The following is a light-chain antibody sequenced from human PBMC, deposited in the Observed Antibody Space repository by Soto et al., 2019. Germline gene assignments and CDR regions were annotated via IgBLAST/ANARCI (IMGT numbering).Light chain of an antibody. V-gene: IGKV1-5*01. J-gene: IGKJ1*01. CDR2: DAT. CDR3: QKYHSAPRT. CDR1: QTIDSW. Sequence: DIQMTQSPSILSASVGASVTITCRASQTIDSWVAWYQQKPGKAPKLLVYDATSLESGVSSRFSGSGYGTDFTLTISSLQPEDIATYYCQKYHSAPRTFGQGTKV.